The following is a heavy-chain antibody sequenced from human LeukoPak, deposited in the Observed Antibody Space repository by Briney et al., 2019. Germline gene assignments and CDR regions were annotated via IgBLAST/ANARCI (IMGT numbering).Heavy chain of an antibody. Sequence: ASVKVSCKVSGYTFTESYIHWVRQTPGRGLEWMGLINPHTGAANYTQNFQGRVTLTRDTSSSTAYMHLSSLRSDDTAVYYCARGKSGYSPWGQGTPVTVSS. CDR2: INPHTGAA. V-gene: IGHV1-2*02. CDR3: ARGKSGYSP. CDR1: GYTFTESY. J-gene: IGHJ4*02. D-gene: IGHD3-22*01.